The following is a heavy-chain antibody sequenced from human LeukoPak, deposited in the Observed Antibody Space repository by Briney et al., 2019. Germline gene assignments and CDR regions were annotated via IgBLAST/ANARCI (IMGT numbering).Heavy chain of an antibody. D-gene: IGHD6-13*01. CDR2: VKQDVTEK. CDR3: ARAGGTSWADY. J-gene: IGHJ4*02. CDR1: GFTFRDYW. V-gene: IGHV3-7*01. Sequence: GGSLRLSCEASGFTFRDYWMTWVRQAPGKGLEWVANVKQDVTEKFYVDSVKGRFTISRDNGKNSLYLQMNSLRGEDTAIYYCARAGGTSWADYWGQGTLVTVSS.